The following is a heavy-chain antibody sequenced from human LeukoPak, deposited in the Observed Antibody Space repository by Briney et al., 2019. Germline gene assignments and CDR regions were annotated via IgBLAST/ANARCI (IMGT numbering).Heavy chain of an antibody. D-gene: IGHD3-16*02. CDR1: GGSISSGGYS. J-gene: IGHJ4*02. CDR2: IYYSGST. Sequence: SETLSLTCTVSGGSISSGGYSWGWIRQPPGKGLEWIGSIYYSGSTYYNPSLKSRVTISVDTSKNQFSLKLSSVTAADTAVYYCARQPSRSPYYFDYWGQGTLVTVSS. CDR3: ARQPSRSPYYFDY. V-gene: IGHV4-39*01.